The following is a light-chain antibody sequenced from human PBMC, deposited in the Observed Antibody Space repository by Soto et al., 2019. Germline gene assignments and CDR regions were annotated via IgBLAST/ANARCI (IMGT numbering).Light chain of an antibody. CDR2: ANN. CDR3: AAWDDGLNGWL. V-gene: IGLV1-44*01. J-gene: IGLJ3*02. Sequence: QSVLTQPPSASGTPGQRVTISCSGSNSNVGNNTVNWYQQFPGTSPRLLIEANNQRALGVPDRFSGSKSANSASLAISGLKSEDEADYYCAAWDDGLNGWLFGGGTKVTVL. CDR1: NSNVGNNT.